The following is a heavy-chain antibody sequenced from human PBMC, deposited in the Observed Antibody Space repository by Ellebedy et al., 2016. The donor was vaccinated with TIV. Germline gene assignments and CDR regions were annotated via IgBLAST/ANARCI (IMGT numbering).Heavy chain of an antibody. CDR3: ARDPGGGGDFGDNWFDP. D-gene: IGHD2-21*01. V-gene: IGHV3-66*01. CDR2: LYPDAKT. Sequence: PGGSLRLSCEASGIIVSDYFMNWVRQAPGKGLEWVSVLYPDAKTNYTDSVNSRFIVSRDSSKNTLYLQMNSLTAEDTAVYYCARDPGGGGDFGDNWFDPWGQGTLVTVSS. CDR1: GIIVSDYF. J-gene: IGHJ5*02.